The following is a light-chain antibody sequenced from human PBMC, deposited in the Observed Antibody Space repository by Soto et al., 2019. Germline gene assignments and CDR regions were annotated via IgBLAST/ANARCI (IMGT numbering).Light chain of an antibody. CDR3: QQYSKGWT. Sequence: EIVMTQSPATLSVSPGERVTLSCRASQSVGSNLAWYQKKPGQAPRLLIYSATTRATCIPARFSGRGSGKEVTLTISSLQAEDVGGYYCQQYSKGWTFGQATKVQSK. CDR1: QSVGSN. J-gene: IGKJ1*01. CDR2: SAT. V-gene: IGKV3-15*01.